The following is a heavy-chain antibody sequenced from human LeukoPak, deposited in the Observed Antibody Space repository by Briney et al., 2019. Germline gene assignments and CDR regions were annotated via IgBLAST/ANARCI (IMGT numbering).Heavy chain of an antibody. CDR1: GFTFSNYA. J-gene: IGHJ6*02. CDR2: IKQDGSEK. Sequence: GGSLRLSCAASGFTFSNYAMNWVRQAPGKGLEWVANIKQDGSEKYYVDSVKGRFTISRDNAKNSLYLQMNSLRAEDTAVYYCARGGYGGTPYDVWGQGTTVTVSS. D-gene: IGHD4-23*01. V-gene: IGHV3-7*01. CDR3: ARGGYGGTPYDV.